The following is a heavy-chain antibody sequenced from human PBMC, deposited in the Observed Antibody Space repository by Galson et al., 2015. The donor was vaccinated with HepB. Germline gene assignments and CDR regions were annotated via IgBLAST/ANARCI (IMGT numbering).Heavy chain of an antibody. D-gene: IGHD6-13*01. Sequence: SLRLSCAASGFTFSSYAMHWVRQAPGKGLEWVAVISYDGSNKYYADSVKGRFTISRDNSKNTLYLQMNSLRAEDTAVYYCARGGMRVYSSLDYWGQGTLVTVSS. J-gene: IGHJ4*02. CDR1: GFTFSSYA. V-gene: IGHV3-30-3*01. CDR2: ISYDGSNK. CDR3: ARGGMRVYSSLDY.